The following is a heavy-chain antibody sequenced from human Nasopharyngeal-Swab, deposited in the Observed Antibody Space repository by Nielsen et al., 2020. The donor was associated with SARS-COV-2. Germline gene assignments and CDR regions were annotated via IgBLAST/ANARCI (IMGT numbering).Heavy chain of an antibody. D-gene: IGHD3-3*01. CDR3: AREEVGPYDFWSGYYSMVDY. Sequence: ASAKVSCKASGYTFTSYYMHWVRQSPGQGLEWMGVINPSGGSTSYAQKFQGRVTMTRDTSTSTVYMELSSLSSEDTAVYYCAREEVGPYDFWSGYYSMVDYWGQGTLVTVSS. CDR2: INPSGGST. V-gene: IGHV1-46*01. J-gene: IGHJ4*02. CDR1: GYTFTSYY.